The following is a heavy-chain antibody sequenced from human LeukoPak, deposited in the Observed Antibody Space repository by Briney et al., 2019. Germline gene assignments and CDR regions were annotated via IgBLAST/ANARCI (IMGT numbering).Heavy chain of an antibody. CDR2: IYYSGST. D-gene: IGHD5-18*01. CDR1: GGSISSYY. CDR3: ARVAGIQLRLDY. Sequence: PSETLSLTCTVSGGSISSYYWSWIRQPPGKGLEWIGYIYYSGSTNYNPSLKSRVTISVDTSKNQFSLKLSSVTAADTAVYYCARVAGIQLRLDYWGQGTLVTVSS. V-gene: IGHV4-59*01. J-gene: IGHJ4*02.